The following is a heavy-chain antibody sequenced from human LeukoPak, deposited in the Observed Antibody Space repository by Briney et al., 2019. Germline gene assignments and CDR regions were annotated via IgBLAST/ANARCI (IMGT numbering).Heavy chain of an antibody. Sequence: GGSLRLSCAASGFTFSNYAMSWVRQAPGKGLEWVSAISGSGGSTYYADSVKGRFTISRDNSKNTLYLQMNSLRAEDTAVYYCARVFGAGYSDYWGQGTLVTVSS. D-gene: IGHD4/OR15-4a*01. J-gene: IGHJ4*02. CDR2: ISGSGGST. V-gene: IGHV3-23*01. CDR3: ARVFGAGYSDY. CDR1: GFTFSNYA.